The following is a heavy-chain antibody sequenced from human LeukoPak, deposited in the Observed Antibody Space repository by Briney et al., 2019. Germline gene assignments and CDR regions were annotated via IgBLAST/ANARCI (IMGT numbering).Heavy chain of an antibody. CDR3: ARYSSGWLPRS. D-gene: IGHD6-19*01. V-gene: IGHV4-39*01. J-gene: IGHJ4*02. Sequence: SETLSLTCSVSGGSISSSSHYWGWIRQPPGKGLEWIGSIFNNGNTFYNPSLKSRVTISVDTSKNQFSLKLSSVTAADTAVYYCARYSSGWLPRSWGQGTLVTVSS. CDR1: GGSISSSSHY. CDR2: IFNNGNT.